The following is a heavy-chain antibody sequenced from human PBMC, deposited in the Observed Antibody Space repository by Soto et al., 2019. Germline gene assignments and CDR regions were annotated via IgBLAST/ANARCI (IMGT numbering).Heavy chain of an antibody. CDR3: ASWREQHLAPAY. V-gene: IGHV4-59*01. CDR2: IYYSGST. J-gene: IGHJ4*02. CDR1: GGSISRYY. Sequence: PSETLSLACSVCGGSISRYYWSWIRQPPGKGLEWIGYIYYSGSTNYNPSLKSRVTISVDTSKNQFSLKLSSVTAADTAVYYCASWREQHLAPAYCAQGTLVTVSS. D-gene: IGHD6-13*01.